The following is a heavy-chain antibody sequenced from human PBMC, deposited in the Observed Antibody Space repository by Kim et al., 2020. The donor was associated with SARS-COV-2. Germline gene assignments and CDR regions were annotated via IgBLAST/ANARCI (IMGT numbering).Heavy chain of an antibody. Sequence: TKYSQKFQGKVAIPKDISASTAYMELSSLRSEDTAVYYCAREGIQLWLEDYWGQGTLVIVSS. D-gene: IGHD5-18*01. V-gene: IGHV1-3*01. J-gene: IGHJ4*02. CDR2: T. CDR3: AREGIQLWLEDY.